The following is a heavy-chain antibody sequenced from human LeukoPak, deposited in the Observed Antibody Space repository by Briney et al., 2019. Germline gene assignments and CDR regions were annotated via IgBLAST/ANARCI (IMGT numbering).Heavy chain of an antibody. V-gene: IGHV4-39*07. CDR3: ARGVGYDYVWGSYRSRLFYFDY. J-gene: IGHJ4*02. CDR1: GGSISSSSYY. CDR2: INHSGST. Sequence: SETLSLTCTVSGGSISSSSYYWGWIRQPPGKGLEWIGEINHSGSTNYNPSLKSRVTISVDTSKNQFSLKLSSVTAADTAVYYCARGVGYDYVWGSYRSRLFYFDYWGQGTLVTVSS. D-gene: IGHD3-16*02.